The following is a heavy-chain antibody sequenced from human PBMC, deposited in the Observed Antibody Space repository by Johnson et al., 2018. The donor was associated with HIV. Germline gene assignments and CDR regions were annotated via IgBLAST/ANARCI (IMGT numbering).Heavy chain of an antibody. Sequence: VQLVESGGGLIQPGGSLRLSCAASGFTVSSNYMSWVRQAPGKGLEWVSAISGSGGSTGYADSVQGRFTIPSDNAKNSLYLQMNSLRAEDTALYYCARVGESDAFDIWGQGTMVTVSS. V-gene: IGHV3-53*01. CDR2: SGSGGST. CDR3: ARVGESDAFDI. CDR1: GFTVSSNY. D-gene: IGHD3-16*01. J-gene: IGHJ3*02.